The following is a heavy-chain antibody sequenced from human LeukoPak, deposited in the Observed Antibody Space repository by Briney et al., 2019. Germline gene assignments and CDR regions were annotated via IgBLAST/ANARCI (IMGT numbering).Heavy chain of an antibody. CDR3: TAGERGVDSSGYDPYYFDY. D-gene: IGHD3-22*01. CDR1: GFTSSNAW. CDR2: IKSKADDGAT. V-gene: IGHV3-15*01. J-gene: IGHJ4*02. Sequence: PGGSLRLSCAASGFTSSNAWMSWVRQAPGKGLEWVGRIKSKADDGATDYAAPVKGRFTISRDDSKDTLYLQMHGLKTEDTAVYHRTAGERGVDSSGYDPYYFDYWGQGTLVTVSS.